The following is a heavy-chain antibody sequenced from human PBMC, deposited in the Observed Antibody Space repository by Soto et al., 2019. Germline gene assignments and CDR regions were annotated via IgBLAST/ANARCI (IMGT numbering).Heavy chain of an antibody. V-gene: IGHV1-18*01. CDR3: ARDREYHWNYNWFDP. CDR2: ISAYNGNT. Sequence: QVQLVQSGAEVKKPGASVKVSCKASGYTFTSYGISWVRQAPGQGLEWMGWISAYNGNTNFAQKLQGRVTMTTETSTSTAYMELRSLRSDDTAVCYCARDREYHWNYNWFDPWGQGTLVTVSS. CDR1: GYTFTSYG. J-gene: IGHJ5*02. D-gene: IGHD1-7*01.